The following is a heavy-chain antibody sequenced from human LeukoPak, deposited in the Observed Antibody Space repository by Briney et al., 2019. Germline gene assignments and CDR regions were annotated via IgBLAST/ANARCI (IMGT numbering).Heavy chain of an antibody. D-gene: IGHD6-13*01. V-gene: IGHV3-48*02. J-gene: IGHJ4*02. Sequence: GGSLRLSCAASGFTFSSYSMNWVRQAPGKGLEWVSYISSSGTTIYYADSVKGRFTISRDNAKNSLYLQMNSLRDEDTAVYYCARDYSGNWLFDYWGQGTLVTVSS. CDR2: ISSSGTTI. CDR3: ARDYSGNWLFDY. CDR1: GFTFSSYS.